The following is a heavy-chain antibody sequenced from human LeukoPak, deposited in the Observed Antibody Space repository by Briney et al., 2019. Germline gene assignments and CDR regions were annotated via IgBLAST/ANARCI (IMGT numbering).Heavy chain of an antibody. J-gene: IGHJ5*02. CDR1: GFMFSSYW. D-gene: IGHD6-13*01. CDR3: AKGEAAGIAAAGKRFDP. Sequence: PGGSLRLSCAASGFMFSSYWMTWVRQAPGKGLEWAANINQDGSERYHVDSVKGRFTISRDNAKNSLYLQMNSLRAEDTALYYCAKGEAAGIAAAGKRFDPWGQGTLVTVSS. CDR2: INQDGSER. V-gene: IGHV3-7*03.